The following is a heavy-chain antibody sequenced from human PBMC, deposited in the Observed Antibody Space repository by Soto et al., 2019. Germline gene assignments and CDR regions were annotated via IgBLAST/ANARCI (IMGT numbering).Heavy chain of an antibody. CDR2: ISSSSSYI. CDR1: GFTFSSYS. CDR3: ARDQPGYSYGYGLGY. V-gene: IGHV3-21*01. J-gene: IGHJ4*02. Sequence: SGGSLRLSCPASGFTFSSYSMNWVRQAPGKGLEWVSSISSSSSYIYYADSVKGRFTISRDNAKNSLYLQMNSLRAEDTAVYYCARDQPGYSYGYGLGYWGQGTLVTVSS. D-gene: IGHD5-18*01.